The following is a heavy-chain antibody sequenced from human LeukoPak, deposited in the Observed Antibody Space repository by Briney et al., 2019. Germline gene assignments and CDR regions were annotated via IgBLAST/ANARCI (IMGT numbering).Heavy chain of an antibody. V-gene: IGHV4-34*01. J-gene: IGHJ4*01. CDR1: GGSFSGYY. CDR2: INHSGST. D-gene: IGHD3-3*01. CDR3: ASRITIFGVVTED. Sequence: SESLSLTCAVYGGSFSGYYWSWIRQPPGKGLEWIGEINHSGSTNYNPSLKSRVTISVDTSKNQFSLKLSSVTAADTAVYYCASRITIFGVVTEDCGQGTLVTVSS.